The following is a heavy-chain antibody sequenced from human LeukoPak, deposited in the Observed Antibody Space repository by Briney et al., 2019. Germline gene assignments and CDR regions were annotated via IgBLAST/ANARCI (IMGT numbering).Heavy chain of an antibody. CDR2: ISGSGGST. CDR3: ALYCSGGSCYSMGGAFDI. J-gene: IGHJ3*02. V-gene: IGHV3-23*01. Sequence: GGSLRLSCAASGFTFRTYAMSWVRQAPGKGLEWVSTISGSGGSTYYADSVKGRFTISRDTSKNTLYLQMNSLRAEETAVYYCALYCSGGSCYSMGGAFDIWGQGTVVTVSS. D-gene: IGHD2-15*01. CDR1: GFTFRTYA.